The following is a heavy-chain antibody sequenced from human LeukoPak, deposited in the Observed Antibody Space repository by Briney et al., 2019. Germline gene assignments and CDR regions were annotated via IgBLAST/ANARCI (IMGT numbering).Heavy chain of an antibody. Sequence: SVKVSCKASGGSFSSYAISWLRQAPGQGLEWVGGIIPIFGTPNYGQNFQGRVTITADESTNTAYMELNSLRSEDTAIYYCARGGYGSYSYRDDAFDIWGQGTIVTVSS. V-gene: IGHV1-69*13. CDR3: ARGGYGSYSYRDDAFDI. J-gene: IGHJ3*02. D-gene: IGHD3-10*01. CDR2: IIPIFGTP. CDR1: GGSFSSYA.